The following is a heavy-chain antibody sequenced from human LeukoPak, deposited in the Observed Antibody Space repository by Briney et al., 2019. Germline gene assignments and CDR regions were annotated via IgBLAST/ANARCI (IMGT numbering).Heavy chain of an antibody. V-gene: IGHV3-11*01. CDR2: ISSSGSTI. J-gene: IGHJ5*02. CDR1: GFTFSDYY. CDR3: ARDTGRWLHWGTNWFDP. Sequence: GGSLRLSCAASGFTFSDYYMSWIRQAPGKGLEWVSYISSSGSTIYYADSVKGRFTISRDNAKSSLYLQMNSLRAEDTAVYYCARDTGRWLHWGTNWFDPWGQGTLVTVSS. D-gene: IGHD3-10*01.